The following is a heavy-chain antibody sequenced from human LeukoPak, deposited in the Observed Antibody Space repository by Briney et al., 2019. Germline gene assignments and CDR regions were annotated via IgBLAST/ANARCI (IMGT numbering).Heavy chain of an antibody. V-gene: IGHV3-21*01. CDR3: ARGLVGATTA. Sequence: GGSLRLSCVASGFTFSTYTINWVRQAPGKGLEWVSSISSSSTYIYYADSLKGRFTISRDNARNSLYLQMNSLRAEDTAVYYCARGLVGATTAWGQGTLVTVSS. J-gene: IGHJ4*02. CDR1: GFTFSTYT. CDR2: ISSSSTYI. D-gene: IGHD1-26*01.